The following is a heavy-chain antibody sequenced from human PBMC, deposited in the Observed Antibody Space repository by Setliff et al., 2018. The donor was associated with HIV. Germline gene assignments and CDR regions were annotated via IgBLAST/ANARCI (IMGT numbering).Heavy chain of an antibody. CDR1: GGTFSSSA. V-gene: IGHV1-69*10. CDR2: FIPILGIP. J-gene: IGHJ4*02. CDR3: ATPTYDILTVDCKTSFDY. Sequence: SVKVSCQASGGTFSSSAINWVRQAPGQGLEWMVGFIPILGIPYNAQRFQGRVTITADKSTSTAYMELSSLRSEDTAVYYCATPTYDILTVDCKTSFDYWGQGALVTVSS. D-gene: IGHD3-9*01.